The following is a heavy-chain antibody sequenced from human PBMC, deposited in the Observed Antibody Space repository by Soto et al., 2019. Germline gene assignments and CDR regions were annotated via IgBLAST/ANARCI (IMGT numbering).Heavy chain of an antibody. CDR1: GGSIISGGYS. CDR3: ARAQTRGNYFGY. CDR2: IYHSGST. J-gene: IGHJ4*02. D-gene: IGHD2-2*01. Sequence: SETLSLTCAVSGGSIISGGYSWIWIRQPPGQGLEWIGYIYHSGSTYYIPSLKSRVTVSVDRSKNRCSLKLSSVTAANTAVEYCARAQTRGNYFGYWGQGTLVTVSS. V-gene: IGHV4-30-2*01.